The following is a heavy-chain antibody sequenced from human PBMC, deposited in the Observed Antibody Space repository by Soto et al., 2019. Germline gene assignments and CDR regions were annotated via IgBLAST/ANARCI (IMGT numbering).Heavy chain of an antibody. CDR3: ARVQLRDCSSTSCYTVTFDP. D-gene: IGHD2-2*02. V-gene: IGHV4-30-4*01. Sequence: SETLSLTCTVSGGSISSGDYYWSWIRQPPGKGLEWIGYIYYSGSTYYNPSLKSRVTISVDTSKNQFSLKLSSVTAADTAVYYCARVQLRDCSSTSCYTVTFDPWGQGTLITVSS. J-gene: IGHJ5*02. CDR1: GGSISSGDYY. CDR2: IYYSGST.